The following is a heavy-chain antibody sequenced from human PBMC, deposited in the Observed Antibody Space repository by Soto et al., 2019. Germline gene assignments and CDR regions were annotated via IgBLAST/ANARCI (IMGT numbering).Heavy chain of an antibody. V-gene: IGHV4-59*01. J-gene: IGHJ4*02. CDR1: GGSISNYY. D-gene: IGHD1-26*01. CDR3: ARVGGD. Sequence: SETLSLTCSVSGGSISNYYWAWIRQPPGKGLEWIGYIYYGGSTYDNPSLKGRVAISVDKSKNQFSLKLSSMTAADTTFYYCARVGGDWGQGTLVTVSS. CDR2: IYYGGST.